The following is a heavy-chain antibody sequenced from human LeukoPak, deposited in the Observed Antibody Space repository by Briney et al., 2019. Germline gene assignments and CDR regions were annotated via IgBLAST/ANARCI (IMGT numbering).Heavy chain of an antibody. CDR1: GFTFDDYA. CDR2: ISWNSGGI. D-gene: IGHD3-22*01. J-gene: IGHJ4*02. Sequence: GGSLRLSCAASGFTFDDYAMHWVRQAPGKGLEWVSGISWNSGGIAYADSVKGRFTISRDNAKKSLYLQMNSLRAEDTALYYCANGDDSSGYYYSWTYWGQGTLVTVSS. V-gene: IGHV3-9*01. CDR3: ANGDDSSGYYYSWTY.